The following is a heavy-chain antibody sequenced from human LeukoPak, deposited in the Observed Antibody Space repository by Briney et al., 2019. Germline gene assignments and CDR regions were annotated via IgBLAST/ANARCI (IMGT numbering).Heavy chain of an antibody. CDR3: ARGPYTMTTVTTLSRGGPKNFDY. D-gene: IGHD4-4*01. J-gene: IGHJ4*02. CDR1: GGSFSSYY. V-gene: IGHV4-34*01. CDR2: INHSGST. Sequence: PSETLSLTCAVYGGSFSSYYWSWIRQPPGKGLEWIGEINHSGSTNYNPSLKSRVTISVDTSKNQFSLKLSSVTAADTAVYYCARGPYTMTTVTTLSRGGPKNFDYWGQGTLVTVSS.